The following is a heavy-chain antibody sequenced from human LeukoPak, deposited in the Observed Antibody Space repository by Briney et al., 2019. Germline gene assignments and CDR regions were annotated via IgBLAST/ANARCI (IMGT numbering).Heavy chain of an antibody. CDR2: INHSGST. V-gene: IGHV4-34*01. CDR3: AREGSRREYFDY. J-gene: IGHJ4*02. Sequence: SETLSLTCAVYGGSFSGYYWGWIRQPPGKGLEWIGEINHSGSTNYNPSLKSRVTISVDTSKNQFSLKLSSVTAADTAVYYCAREGSRREYFDYWGQGTLVTVSS. D-gene: IGHD1-14*01. CDR1: GGSFSGYY.